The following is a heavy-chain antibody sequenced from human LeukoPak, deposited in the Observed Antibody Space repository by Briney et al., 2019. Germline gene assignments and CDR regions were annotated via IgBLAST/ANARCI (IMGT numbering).Heavy chain of an antibody. CDR3: ARVNLRGSQYNWFDP. D-gene: IGHD1-26*01. CDR1: GGTLNTHI. Sequence: SVKVSCKASGGTLNTHIFTWVRQAPGQGLEWMGRITPIIDTTIYAQKFQGRLTITADKFTSTIYMELSSLRSDDTAVYYCARVNLRGSQYNWFDPRGQGTLVTVSS. CDR2: ITPIIDTT. J-gene: IGHJ5*02. V-gene: IGHV1-69*08.